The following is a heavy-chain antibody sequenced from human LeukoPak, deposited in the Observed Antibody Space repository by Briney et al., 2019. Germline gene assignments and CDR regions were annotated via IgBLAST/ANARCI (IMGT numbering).Heavy chain of an antibody. V-gene: IGHV3-23*01. Sequence: GGSLRLSCVASGFTFSTYGMSWVRQAPGKGLEWVSAISGSGGGTNYADSVKGRFTISRDNSKNTLYLQMNSLRAEDTAVYYCAKDGGEYYGILTGYYPRLYYMDVWGKGTTVTISS. D-gene: IGHD3-9*01. CDR2: ISGSGGGT. CDR3: AKDGGEYYGILTGYYPRLYYMDV. CDR1: GFTFSTYG. J-gene: IGHJ6*03.